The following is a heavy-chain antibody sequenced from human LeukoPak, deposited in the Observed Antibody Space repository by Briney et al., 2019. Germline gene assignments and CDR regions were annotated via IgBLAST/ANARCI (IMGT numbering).Heavy chain of an antibody. J-gene: IGHJ3*02. V-gene: IGHV4-59*01. CDR2: IYYSGST. Sequence: SETLSLTCTVSGGSISSYYWSWIRQPPGKGLEWIGYIYYSGSTNYNPSLKSRVTISVDTSKNQFSLKLSFVTAADTAVYYCARDRPGWDAFDIWGQGTMVTVSS. CDR1: GGSISSYY. CDR3: ARDRPGWDAFDI.